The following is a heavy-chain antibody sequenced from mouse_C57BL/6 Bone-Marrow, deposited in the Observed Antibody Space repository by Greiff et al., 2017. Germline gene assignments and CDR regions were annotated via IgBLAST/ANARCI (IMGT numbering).Heavy chain of an antibody. J-gene: IGHJ4*01. V-gene: IGHV2-2*01. CDR3: ARPPSRDYAMDY. CDR1: GFPLTSQG. Sequence: VKPVESGPGLVQPSQSLSITRTVSGFPLTSQGAHWVRQSPGKGLEWLGVIWSGGSTDYNAAFISRLSISKDNSKSQVFFKMNSLQADDTAIYYCARPPSRDYAMDYWGQGTSVTVSS. CDR2: IWSGGST.